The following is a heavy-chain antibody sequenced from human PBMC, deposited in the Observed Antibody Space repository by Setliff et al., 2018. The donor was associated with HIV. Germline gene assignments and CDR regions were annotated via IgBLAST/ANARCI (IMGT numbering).Heavy chain of an antibody. D-gene: IGHD6-6*01. CDR2: AYTTGPT. Sequence: SETLSLTCSVSGGSITRGSYYWTWLCRPAGMGLEWIGHAYTTGPTNYSPSLKSRVTISLDTTKNQVSLKLSSVTAADTAVYYCTRGPRGIGPRPDWLDSWGQGTQVTVSS. CDR3: TRGPRGIGPRPDWLDS. V-gene: IGHV4-61*09. CDR1: GGSITRGSYY. J-gene: IGHJ5*01.